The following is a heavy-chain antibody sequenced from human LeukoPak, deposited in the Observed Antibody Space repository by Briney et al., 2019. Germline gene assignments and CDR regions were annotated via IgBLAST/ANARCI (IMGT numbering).Heavy chain of an antibody. CDR2: INPSGGST. V-gene: IGHV1-46*01. Sequence: GASVKVSCKASGYTFTSYYMHWVRQAPGQGLEWMGIINPSGGSTSYAQKFQGRVTMTRDMSTSTVYMELSSLRSEDTAVYYCATLELFQTTRGNWSDPWGQGTLVTVSS. CDR3: ATLELFQTTRGNWSDP. CDR1: GYTFTSYY. J-gene: IGHJ5*02. D-gene: IGHD3-10*01.